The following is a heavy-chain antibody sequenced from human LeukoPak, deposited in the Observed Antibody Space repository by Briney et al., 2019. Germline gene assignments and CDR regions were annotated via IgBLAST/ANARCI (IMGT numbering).Heavy chain of an antibody. CDR1: GFTFDDYA. V-gene: IGHV3-9*01. CDR2: ISWNSGSI. CDR3: AKDHQPLLNPLGGPFDY. J-gene: IGHJ4*02. Sequence: SLRLSCAASGFTFDDYAMHWVRQAPGKGLEWVSGISWNSGSIGYADSVKGRFTISRDNAKNSLYLQMNSLRAEDTALYYCAKDHQPLLNPLGGPFDYLGQGTLVTVSS. D-gene: IGHD2-2*02.